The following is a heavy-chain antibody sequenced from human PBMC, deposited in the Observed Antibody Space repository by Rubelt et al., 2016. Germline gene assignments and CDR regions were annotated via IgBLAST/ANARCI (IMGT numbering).Heavy chain of an antibody. Sequence: QLQLQESGPGLVKPSETLSLTCTVSGGSISSSSYYWGWIRQPPGKGLEWIGSIYYSGSTYYNPALKRRVTLSVDTAKNQFSLKRSSVTAADTAGYYCASQRIAAAGRSFDYWGQGTLVTVSS. D-gene: IGHD6-13*01. J-gene: IGHJ4*02. CDR2: IYYSGST. CDR3: ASQRIAAAGRSFDY. CDR1: GGSISSSSYY. V-gene: IGHV4-39*01.